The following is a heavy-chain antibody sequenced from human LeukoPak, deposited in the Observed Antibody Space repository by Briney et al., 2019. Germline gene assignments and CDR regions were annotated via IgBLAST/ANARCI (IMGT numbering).Heavy chain of an antibody. Sequence: SVKVSCKASGGTFRSYAISWVRQAPGQGLEWMERILPIFGTANHAQKLHGRVTITEDASTSTAHMELSSLRCEGTAVYYCARVSGQDSSGYYYWGQGTLVTVSS. CDR1: GGTFRSYA. CDR2: ILPIFGTA. CDR3: ARVSGQDSSGYYY. D-gene: IGHD3-22*01. V-gene: IGHV1-69*13. J-gene: IGHJ4*02.